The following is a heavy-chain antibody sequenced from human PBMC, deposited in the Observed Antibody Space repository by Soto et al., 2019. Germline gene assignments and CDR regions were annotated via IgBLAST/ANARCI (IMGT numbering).Heavy chain of an antibody. J-gene: IGHJ4*02. Sequence: GGSLRLSCAASGFTFSDYYMSWIRQAPGKGLEWVSYISSSSSYTNYADSVKGRFTISRDNAKNSLYLQMNSLRAEDTAVYYCAREGSGWSYYFDYWGQGTLVTVSS. D-gene: IGHD6-19*01. CDR2: ISSSSSYT. CDR1: GFTFSDYY. CDR3: AREGSGWSYYFDY. V-gene: IGHV3-11*05.